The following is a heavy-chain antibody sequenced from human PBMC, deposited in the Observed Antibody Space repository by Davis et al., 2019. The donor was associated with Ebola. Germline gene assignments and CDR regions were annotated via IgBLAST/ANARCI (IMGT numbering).Heavy chain of an antibody. Sequence: GGSLRLSCAASGFIFSNYWMSWVRQAPGKGLEWVSAISGSGGSTYYADSVKGRFTISRDNSKNTLYLQMNSLRAEDTAVYYCAKGVAALAYYYYGMDVWGQGTTVTVSS. CDR3: AKGVAALAYYYYGMDV. J-gene: IGHJ6*02. CDR2: ISGSGGST. D-gene: IGHD6-6*01. V-gene: IGHV3-23*01. CDR1: GFIFSNYW.